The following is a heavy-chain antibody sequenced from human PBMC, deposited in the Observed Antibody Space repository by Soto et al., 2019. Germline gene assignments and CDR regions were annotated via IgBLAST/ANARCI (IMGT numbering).Heavy chain of an antibody. CDR1: GFTFSNAW. V-gene: IGHV3-15*01. CDR3: TTDDPINRY. J-gene: IGHJ4*02. Sequence: GGSLRLSCSASGFTFSNAWMTWVRQAPGKGLEWVARIKSKTDGGTTDYAAPVEVRFSISRDDSKNTVYLQMNSLKTEDTAVYYCTTDDPINRYWGQGTLVTVSS. CDR2: IKSKTDGGTT.